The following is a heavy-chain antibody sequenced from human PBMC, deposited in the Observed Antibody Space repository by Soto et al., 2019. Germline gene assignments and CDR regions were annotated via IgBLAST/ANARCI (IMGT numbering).Heavy chain of an antibody. CDR2: ISAYNGNT. Sequence: QVQXXQSXAXXXXXXASXXVXXKASGYTFTSYGIXWVRQXPXXXXXXMGWISAYNGNTNYAQKLQGRXXXXXXXXXXXXXXXXXXXXXXDTAVYYCARRSQNIPRRWEVDYWGQGTLVTV. CDR3: ARRSQNIPRRWEVDY. CDR1: GYTFTSYG. D-gene: IGHD3-10*01. V-gene: IGHV1-18*01. J-gene: IGHJ4*02.